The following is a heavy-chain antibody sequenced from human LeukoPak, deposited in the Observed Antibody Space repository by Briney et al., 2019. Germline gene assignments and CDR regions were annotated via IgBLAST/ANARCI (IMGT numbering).Heavy chain of an antibody. CDR3: SRDPRHSDY. V-gene: IGHV3-7*01. Sequence: GGSLRLSCAPSGLTFSTYWMNWVRQAPGKGLEWVANINQDGSLTYYMDSVKGRFTISRDNAKNSLYLQMNSLRGEDTAVYYCSRDPRHSDYWGQGTLVTVSS. CDR1: GLTFSTYW. CDR2: INQDGSLT. J-gene: IGHJ4*02.